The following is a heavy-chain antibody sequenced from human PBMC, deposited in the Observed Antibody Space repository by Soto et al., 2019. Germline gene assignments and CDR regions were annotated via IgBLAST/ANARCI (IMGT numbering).Heavy chain of an antibody. CDR1: GFTFSSYA. J-gene: IGHJ4*02. CDR2: ISGSGGST. Sequence: GWSLRLSCAASGFTFSSYAMSWVRQAPGKGLEWVSSISGSGGSTYYADSVKGRFTISRDNSKNTLYLQMNSLRAEDTAVYYCANHFPGDYDSSGSIWGQGTLVTVSS. V-gene: IGHV3-23*01. CDR3: ANHFPGDYDSSGSI. D-gene: IGHD3-22*01.